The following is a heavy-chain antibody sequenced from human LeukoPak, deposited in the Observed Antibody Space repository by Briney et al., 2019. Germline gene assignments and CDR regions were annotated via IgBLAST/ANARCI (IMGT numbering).Heavy chain of an antibody. CDR1: GFTFSSYW. CDR2: MNYDGNEK. D-gene: IGHD3-22*01. V-gene: IGHV3-7*01. J-gene: IGHJ4*02. CDR3: VRDFYDGSGYFDY. Sequence: PGGSLRLSCAASGFTFSSYWMIWVRQAPGKGLEWVANMNYDGNEKYYVDSVKGRFTISRDNARNSLYLQMNSLGAEDTAVYYCVRDFYDGSGYFDYWGQGTLVTASS.